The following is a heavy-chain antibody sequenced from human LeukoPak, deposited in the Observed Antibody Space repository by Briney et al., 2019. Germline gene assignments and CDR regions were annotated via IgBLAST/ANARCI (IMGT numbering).Heavy chain of an antibody. J-gene: IGHJ5*02. Sequence: PSETLSLTCAVYGGSFSGYYWSWIRQPPGKGLEWIGEINHSGSTNYNPSLKSRVTISVDTFKNQFSLKLSSVTAADTAVYYCARVGFRYYYGSGSYYNAWGQGTLVTVSS. D-gene: IGHD3-10*01. CDR2: INHSGST. CDR3: ARVGFRYYYGSGSYYNA. CDR1: GGSFSGYY. V-gene: IGHV4-34*01.